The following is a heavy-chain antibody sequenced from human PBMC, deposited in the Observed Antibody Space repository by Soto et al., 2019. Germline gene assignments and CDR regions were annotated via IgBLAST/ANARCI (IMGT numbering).Heavy chain of an antibody. D-gene: IGHD3-3*01. CDR2: IYYSGST. J-gene: IGHJ6*02. CDR1: GGSISSSSYY. CDR3: ASRGSGYYPYYYYGMDV. V-gene: IGHV4-39*01. Sequence: QLQLQESGPGLVKPSETLSLTCTVSGGSISSSSYYWGWIRQPPGKGLEWIGSIYYSGSTYYNPSLKSRATISVDTSKNQFSLKLSSVTAADTAVYYCASRGSGYYPYYYYGMDVWGQGTTVTVSS.